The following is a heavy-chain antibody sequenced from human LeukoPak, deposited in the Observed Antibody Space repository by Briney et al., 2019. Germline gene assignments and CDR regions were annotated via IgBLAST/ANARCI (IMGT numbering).Heavy chain of an antibody. CDR1: GFTFSSYA. J-gene: IGHJ4*02. CDR2: ISYDGSNK. Sequence: GGSLRLSCAASGFTFSSYAMHWVRQAPGKGLEWVAVISYDGSNKYYADSVKGRFTISRDNSKNTLYLQMNSLRAEDTAVYYRARDGAAAGGFDYWGQGTLVTVSS. CDR3: ARDGAAAGGFDY. D-gene: IGHD6-13*01. V-gene: IGHV3-30-3*01.